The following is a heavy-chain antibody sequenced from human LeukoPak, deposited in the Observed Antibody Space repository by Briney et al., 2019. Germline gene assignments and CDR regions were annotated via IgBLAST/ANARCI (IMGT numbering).Heavy chain of an antibody. CDR2: INSDGSST. V-gene: IGHV3-74*01. Sequence: GGSLRLSCAASGFTFSSYWMHWVRQAPGKGLVWVSRINSDGSSTSYADSVKGRFTISRDNAKNTLYPRMNSLRAEDTAVYYCAKAVVPVISQHYFDYWGQGTLVTVSS. D-gene: IGHD3-22*01. CDR3: AKAVVPVISQHYFDY. J-gene: IGHJ4*02. CDR1: GFTFSSYW.